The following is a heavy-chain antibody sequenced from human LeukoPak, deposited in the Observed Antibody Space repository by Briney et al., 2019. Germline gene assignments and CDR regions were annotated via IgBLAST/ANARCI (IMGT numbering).Heavy chain of an antibody. V-gene: IGHV3-23*01. J-gene: IGHJ4*02. CDR2: ISGSGYTT. CDR1: GFTFTNYA. D-gene: IGHD2-2*01. CDR3: ARVYLGGYQQPHFDY. Sequence: LPGGSLRLSCAASGFTFTNYAMSWVRQAPGKGLEWVSTISGSGYTTYYADSVKGRFTISRDNSKNTLYLQMHSLRAEDTAIFYCARVYLGGYQQPHFDYWGQGTLVTVSS.